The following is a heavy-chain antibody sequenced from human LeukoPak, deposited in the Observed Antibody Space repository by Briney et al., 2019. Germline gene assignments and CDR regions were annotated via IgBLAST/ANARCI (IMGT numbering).Heavy chain of an antibody. D-gene: IGHD1-26*01. V-gene: IGHV3-11*01. J-gene: IGHJ5*02. CDR1: GFTFSDHY. CDR2: ISSSGSTI. Sequence: GGSLRLSCAASGFTFSDHYMSWIRQAPGKGLEWVSYISSSGSTIYYADSVKGRFTISRDNAKNSLYLQTNSLRAEDTAVYYCARAPKFRLVGVPKGPFDPWGQGTLVTVSS. CDR3: ARAPKFRLVGVPKGPFDP.